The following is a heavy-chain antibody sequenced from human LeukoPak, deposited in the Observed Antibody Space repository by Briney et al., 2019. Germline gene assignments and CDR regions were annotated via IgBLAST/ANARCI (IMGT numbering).Heavy chain of an antibody. V-gene: IGHV3-9*01. CDR3: ARVADSPSWYSSAFDI. D-gene: IGHD1-26*01. CDR2: ISWNSGSI. J-gene: IGHJ3*02. Sequence: PGGSLRLSCAASGFTFDDYAMHWVRQAPGKGLEWVSGISWNSGSIGYADSVKGRFTISRDNAKNSLYLQMNSLRAEDTAVYYCARVADSPSWYSSAFDIWGQGTMVTVSS. CDR1: GFTFDDYA.